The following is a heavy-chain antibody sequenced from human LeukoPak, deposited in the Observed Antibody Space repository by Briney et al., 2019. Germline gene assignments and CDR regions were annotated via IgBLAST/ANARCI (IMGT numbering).Heavy chain of an antibody. Sequence: GRSLRLSCAASGFTFSSYGMHWVRQAPGKGLEWVAVISYDGSNKYYADSVKGRFTISRDNSKNTLYLQMNSLRAEDTAVYYCAKLLLFCGGDCYNDFDYWGQETLVTVSS. CDR3: AKLLLFCGGDCYNDFDY. V-gene: IGHV3-30*18. D-gene: IGHD2-21*02. CDR1: GFTFSSYG. J-gene: IGHJ4*02. CDR2: ISYDGSNK.